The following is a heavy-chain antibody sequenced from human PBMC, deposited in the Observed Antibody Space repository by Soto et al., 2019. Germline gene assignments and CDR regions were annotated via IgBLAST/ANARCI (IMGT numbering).Heavy chain of an antibody. CDR2: IYYSGST. J-gene: IGHJ4*02. V-gene: IGHV4-59*01. Sequence: NPSETLSLTCTVSGGSISSYYWSWIRQPPGKGLEWIGYIYYSGSTNYNPSLKSRVTISVDTSKNQFSLKLSSVTAADTAVYYCARGSRTDLFDYWGQGTLVTVSS. CDR1: GGSISSYY. CDR3: ARGSRTDLFDY. D-gene: IGHD1-26*01.